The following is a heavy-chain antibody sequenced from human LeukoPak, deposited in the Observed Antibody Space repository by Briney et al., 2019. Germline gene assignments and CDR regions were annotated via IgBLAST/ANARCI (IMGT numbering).Heavy chain of an antibody. D-gene: IGHD4-23*01. CDR2: IYSSGYT. V-gene: IGHV4-61*01. Sequence: SGTLSLTCTVSGDSINTYSYSWSWIRQPAGKGLEWIGRIYSSGYTNYNPSRTTYNPSLKSRVTISVDTSKNQFSLELSSVTAADTAVYYCARGGKGGNHYALVSWGQGALVTVSS. J-gene: IGHJ5*02. CDR3: ARGGKGGNHYALVS. CDR1: GDSINTYSYS.